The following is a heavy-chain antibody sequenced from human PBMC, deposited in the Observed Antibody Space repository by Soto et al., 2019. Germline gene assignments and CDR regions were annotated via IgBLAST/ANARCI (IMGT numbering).Heavy chain of an antibody. D-gene: IGHD3-10*01. CDR1: GYSFSGYD. CDR2: VSTSIRST. CDR3: ARDSGAALYGEDALDI. Sequence: QGKLVQSGPEVKKPGASVKVSFTASGYSFSGYDITWVRHAPGQGREWLGWVSTSIRSTMSAEKLQGRLTMTTDTSTTTGYMELRGLTSADTAVYDCARDSGAALYGEDALDIWGQGTMVSVSS. J-gene: IGHJ3*02. V-gene: IGHV1-18*04.